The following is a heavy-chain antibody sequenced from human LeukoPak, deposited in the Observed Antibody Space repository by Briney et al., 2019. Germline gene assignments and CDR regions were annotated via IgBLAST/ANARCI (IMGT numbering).Heavy chain of an antibody. V-gene: IGHV1-18*01. CDR2: ISAYNGNT. D-gene: IGHD4-17*01. CDR1: GYTFISYG. Sequence: ASVKVSCEASGYTFISYGISWVRQAPGQGLEWMGWISAYNGNTNYAQKFQGRVTMTTGTSTSTAYMELRSLRSDDTAVYYCARFQGGDYGDYIFDYWGQGTLVTVSS. CDR3: ARFQGGDYGDYIFDY. J-gene: IGHJ4*02.